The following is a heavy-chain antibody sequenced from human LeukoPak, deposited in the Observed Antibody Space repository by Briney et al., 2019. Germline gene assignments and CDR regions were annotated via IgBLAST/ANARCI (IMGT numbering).Heavy chain of an antibody. CDR1: TRSFSFSG. D-gene: IGHD6-13*01. CDR3: ARLRDSSWLPTAPYYYYGMDV. V-gene: IGHV4-59*08. CDR2: IYYSGST. J-gene: IGHJ6*02. Sequence: SATLVITSQILTRSFSFSGCSWSTKPPGKGLEWVGYIYYSGSTNYNPSLKSRVTISVDTSKNQFSLKLSSVTPADTAVYYCARLRDSSWLPTAPYYYYGMDVWGQGTTVTVSS.